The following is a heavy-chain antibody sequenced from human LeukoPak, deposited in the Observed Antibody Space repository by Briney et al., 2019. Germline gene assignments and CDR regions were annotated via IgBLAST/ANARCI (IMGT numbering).Heavy chain of an antibody. J-gene: IGHJ3*02. V-gene: IGHV5-10-1*01. CDR3: ARRLATVRSPFDI. CDR2: IDPSDSYT. CDR1: GYSFTTYW. Sequence: GESLNIFCKGSGYSFTTYWISWVRQMPGKGLEWMGMIDPSDSYTNYSPSFQGHVTISADKSISTAYLQWSSLQASDTAMYYCARRLATVRSPFDIWGQGTMVTVSS. D-gene: IGHD3-16*01.